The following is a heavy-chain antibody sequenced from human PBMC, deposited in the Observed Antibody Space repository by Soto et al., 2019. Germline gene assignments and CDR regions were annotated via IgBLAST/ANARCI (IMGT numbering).Heavy chain of an antibody. V-gene: IGHV3-23*01. CDR2: ISGSGGST. CDR3: ANLYSYGPLNWFDP. D-gene: IGHD5-18*01. Sequence: GGSLRLSCAASGFTFSSYAMSWVRQAPGKGLEWVSAISGSGGSTYYADSVKGRFAISRDNSKNTLYLQMNSLRAEDTAVYYCANLYSYGPLNWFDPWGQGTLVTVSS. J-gene: IGHJ5*02. CDR1: GFTFSSYA.